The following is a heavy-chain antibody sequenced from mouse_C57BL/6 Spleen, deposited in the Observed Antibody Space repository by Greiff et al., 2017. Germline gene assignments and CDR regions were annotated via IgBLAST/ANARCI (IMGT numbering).Heavy chain of an antibody. D-gene: IGHD2-3*01. Sequence: QVQLKQPGAELVKPGASVKLSCKASGYTFTSYWMQWVKQRPGQGLEWIGEIDPSDSYTNYNQKFKGKATLTVDTSSSTAYMQLSSLTSEDSAVYYCARGWSHYFDYWGQGTTLTVSS. V-gene: IGHV1-50*01. CDR1: GYTFTSYW. CDR2: IDPSDSYT. J-gene: IGHJ2*01. CDR3: ARGWSHYFDY.